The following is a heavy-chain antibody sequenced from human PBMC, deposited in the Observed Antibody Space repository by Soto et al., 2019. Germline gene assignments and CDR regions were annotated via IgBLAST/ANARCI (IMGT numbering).Heavy chain of an antibody. CDR2: ISYDGSNK. Sequence: GGSLRLSCAASGFTFSSYAMHWVRQAPGKGLEWVAVISYDGSNKYYADSVKGRFTISRDNSKNTLYLQMNSLRAEDTAVYYCARGRITRYGEAYYYYGMDVWGQGTTVTVS. D-gene: IGHD3-10*02. CDR3: ARGRITRYGEAYYYYGMDV. J-gene: IGHJ6*02. CDR1: GFTFSSYA. V-gene: IGHV3-30-3*01.